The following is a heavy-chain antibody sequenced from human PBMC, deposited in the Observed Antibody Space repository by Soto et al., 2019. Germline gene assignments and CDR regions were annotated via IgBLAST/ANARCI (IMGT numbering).Heavy chain of an antibody. CDR1: GFTFSSYA. J-gene: IGHJ3*02. D-gene: IGHD4-17*01. CDR2: ISGSGGST. CDR3: AKDHPLTVTTLNDAFDI. V-gene: IGHV3-23*01. Sequence: GGSLRLSCAASGFTFSSYAMSWVRQAPGKGLEWVSAISGSGGSTYYADSVKGRFTISRDNSKNTLYLQMNSLRAEDTAVYYCAKDHPLTVTTLNDAFDIWGQGTMVTVSS.